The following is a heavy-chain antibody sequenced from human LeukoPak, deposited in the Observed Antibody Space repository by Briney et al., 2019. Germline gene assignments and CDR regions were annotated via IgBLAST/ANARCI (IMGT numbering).Heavy chain of an antibody. J-gene: IGHJ3*02. V-gene: IGHV4-34*01. CDR2: INHSGWT. D-gene: IGHD2-8*02. CDR3: ARSLLWPTGASES. Sequence: SETLSLTCAVSGGFFCGYYWTWIRQSPGKGLEWIGEINHSGWTNYNPSLASRVTISLDASRTQFSLKMNSLTAADTAVYFCARSLLWPTGASESWGQGTTVTVSS. CDR1: GGFFCGYY.